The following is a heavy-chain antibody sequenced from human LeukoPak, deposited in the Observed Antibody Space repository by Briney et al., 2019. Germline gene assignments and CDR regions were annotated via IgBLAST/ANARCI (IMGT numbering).Heavy chain of an antibody. Sequence: QPGGSLRLSCAASGFTFSSYGMHWVRQAPGKGLEWVAFIRYDGSNKYYADSVKGRFTISRDNSKTTLYMQLNSLRAEDTAVYYYWKEELLLLSNYYYYMDVWGKGTTVTVSS. J-gene: IGHJ6*03. CDR1: GFTFSSYG. D-gene: IGHD1-26*01. CDR2: IRYDGSNK. CDR3: WKEELLLLSNYYYYMDV. V-gene: IGHV3-30*02.